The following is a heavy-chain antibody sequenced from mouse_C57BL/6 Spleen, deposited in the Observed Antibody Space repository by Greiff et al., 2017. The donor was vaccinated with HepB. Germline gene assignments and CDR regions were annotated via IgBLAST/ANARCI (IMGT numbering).Heavy chain of an antibody. CDR2: INYDGSST. J-gene: IGHJ1*03. D-gene: IGHD1-1*01. CDR1: GFTFSDYY. CDR3: ARAGVYYYGSSTGYFDV. Sequence: EVKLMESEGGLVQPGSSMKLSCTASGFTFSDYYMAWVRQVPEKGLEWVANINYDGSSTYYLDSLKSRFIISRDNAKNILYLQMSSLKSEDTATYYCARAGVYYYGSSTGYFDVWGTGTTVTVSS. V-gene: IGHV5-16*01.